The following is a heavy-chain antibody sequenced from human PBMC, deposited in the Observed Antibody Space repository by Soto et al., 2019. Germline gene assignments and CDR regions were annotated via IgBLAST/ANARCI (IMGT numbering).Heavy chain of an antibody. D-gene: IGHD2-2*02. Sequence: QVQLVQSGDEVKKPGASVKVSCKASGYIFVNYGIAWVRQAPGQGLEWMGWISPYTGNTHSATKVQGTPTTPTGTSTSTAYMDMGSLTSFNRGVDDRVIGVDCDTGIPQGIWG. J-gene: IGHJ3*02. CDR2: ISPYTGNT. CDR3: VIGVDCDTGIPQGI. CDR1: GYIFVNYG. V-gene: IGHV1-18*01.